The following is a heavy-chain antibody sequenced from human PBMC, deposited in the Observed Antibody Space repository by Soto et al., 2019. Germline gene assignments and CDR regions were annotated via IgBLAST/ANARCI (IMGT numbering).Heavy chain of an antibody. J-gene: IGHJ6*02. V-gene: IGHV4-59*08. D-gene: IGHD1-26*01. CDR3: ARQVVGATTYYYGMDV. CDR1: GGSISSYY. Sequence: SETLSLTCTVSGGSISSYYWSWIRQPPGKGLEWIGYIYYSGSTNYNPSLKSRVTISVDTSKNQFSLKLSSVTAADTAVYYCARQVVGATTYYYGMDVWGQGTTVTVSS. CDR2: IYYSGST.